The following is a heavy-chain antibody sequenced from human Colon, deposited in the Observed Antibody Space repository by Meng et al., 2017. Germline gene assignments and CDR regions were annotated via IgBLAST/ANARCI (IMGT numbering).Heavy chain of an antibody. CDR1: GVTFNNFA. CDR2: IIPIFGKT. V-gene: IGHV1-69*01. Sequence: VMLVPAAVWVRRPGSSVNISCKASGVTFNNFAFNWVRQAPGQRLEWMGEIIPIFGKTNYAQKFQGRVTITADGSTNTSFMELSSLISEDSAVYYCARERVATTAVDFWGLGTLVTVSS. D-gene: IGHD1-1*01. J-gene: IGHJ4*02. CDR3: ARERVATTAVDF.